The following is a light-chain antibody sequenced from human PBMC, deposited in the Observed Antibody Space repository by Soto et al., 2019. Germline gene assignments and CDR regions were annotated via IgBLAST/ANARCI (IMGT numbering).Light chain of an antibody. CDR1: QSVSSN. J-gene: IGKJ3*01. Sequence: EIVMTQSPATLSVSPGESATLSCRASQSVSSNLAWYQQKPGQTPRLLIYGASTRATRIPARFSGSGSGTEFTLTISSLQSEDFAVYYCHQYNTWPSFTFGPGTKVDVK. V-gene: IGKV3-15*01. CDR3: HQYNTWPSFT. CDR2: GAS.